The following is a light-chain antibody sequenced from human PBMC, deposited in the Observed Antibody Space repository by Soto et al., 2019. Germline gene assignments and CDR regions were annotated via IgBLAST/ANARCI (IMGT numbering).Light chain of an antibody. Sequence: LTQPPSASGTPGQRVTISCSGNSSNIGSNTVNWYQQLPGAAPKLLIWITDQRPSGVPDRFSGSKSGTSASLAINGLQSEDEADYYCATWDDSLNVPVFGEGTKLTVL. CDR2: ITD. J-gene: IGLJ3*02. V-gene: IGLV1-44*01. CDR3: ATWDDSLNVPV. CDR1: SSNIGSNT.